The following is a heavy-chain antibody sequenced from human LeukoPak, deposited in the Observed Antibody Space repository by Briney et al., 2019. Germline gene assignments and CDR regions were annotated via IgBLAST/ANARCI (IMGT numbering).Heavy chain of an antibody. V-gene: IGHV1-69*05. CDR3: ARGSSNSARLFDY. D-gene: IGHD6-13*01. CDR2: IIPIFGTA. CDR1: GGTFSSYA. Sequence: ASVKVSCKASGGTFSSYAISWVRQAPGQGLEWMGGIIPIFGTANYAQKFQGRVTITTDESTSTAYMELSSLRSEDTAMNYCARGSSNSARLFDYWGQGTLVTVSS. J-gene: IGHJ4*02.